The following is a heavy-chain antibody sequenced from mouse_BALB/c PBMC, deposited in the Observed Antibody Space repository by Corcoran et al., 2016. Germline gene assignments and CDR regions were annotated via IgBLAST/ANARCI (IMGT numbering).Heavy chain of an antibody. Sequence: IQLVQSGPELVKPGASVKMSCKASGDTFTSYVMHGVKQKPGQGLEWIGYIDPYNDGTKYNEKFKGKATLTADKSSNTAYMELSSLTSEDSAVYYCARLYPGIAMDYWGQGTSVTVSS. CDR2: IDPYNDGT. CDR3: ARLYPGIAMDY. CDR1: GDTFTSYV. V-gene: IGHV1S136*01. J-gene: IGHJ4*01.